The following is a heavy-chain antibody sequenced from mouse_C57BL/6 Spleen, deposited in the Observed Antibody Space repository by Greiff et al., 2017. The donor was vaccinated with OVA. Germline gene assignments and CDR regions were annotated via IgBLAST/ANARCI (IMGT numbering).Heavy chain of an antibody. V-gene: IGHV3-6*01. Sequence: EVKLQESGPGLVKPSQSLSLTCSVTGYPITSGYYWNWIRQFPGNKLEWMGYISYDGSNNYNPSLKNRISITRDTSKNQFFLKLNSVTTEDTATYYCARGPGYFDVWGTGTTVTVSS. J-gene: IGHJ1*03. CDR3: ARGPGYFDV. CDR1: GYPITSGYY. CDR2: ISYDGSN.